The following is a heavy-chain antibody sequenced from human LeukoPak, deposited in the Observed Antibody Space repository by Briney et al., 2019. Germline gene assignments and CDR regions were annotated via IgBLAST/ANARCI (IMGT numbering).Heavy chain of an antibody. D-gene: IGHD6-19*01. CDR3: ARGRPGSGWSFDY. J-gene: IGHJ4*02. CDR2: INPSGGTT. Sequence: ASVKVSFTTSGYTFTTYYMHWVRQAPGQGLEWMGIINPSGGTTNYAQKFQGRVTMTRDTSTTTLYMELSSLRSEDTAVYYCARGRPGSGWSFDYWGQGTLVTVSS. CDR1: GYTFTTYY. V-gene: IGHV1-46*01.